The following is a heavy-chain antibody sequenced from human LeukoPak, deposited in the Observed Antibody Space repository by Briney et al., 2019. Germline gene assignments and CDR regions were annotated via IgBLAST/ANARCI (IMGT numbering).Heavy chain of an antibody. Sequence: ASVKVSCKASGYTFTGYYIHWVRQAPGQGLEWMGWIYPYIGDTNYAQNFQGRVTMPRDTSISTAYMELSSLKSDVTAVYYCARDGNSGSSLDIWGEGTMLTVSS. D-gene: IGHD6-6*01. CDR1: GYTFTGYY. J-gene: IGHJ3*02. CDR2: IYPYIGDT. CDR3: ARDGNSGSSLDI. V-gene: IGHV1-2*02.